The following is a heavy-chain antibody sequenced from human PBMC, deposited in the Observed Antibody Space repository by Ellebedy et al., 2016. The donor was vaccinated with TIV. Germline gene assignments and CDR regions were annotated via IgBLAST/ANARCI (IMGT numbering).Heavy chain of an antibody. CDR1: GFSLSTSGVS. CDR2: VYWNDDK. D-gene: IGHD3-10*01. Sequence: SGPTLVKPTQTLTLTCTFSGFSLSTSGVSVGWVRQHPGKALQWLALVYWNDDKRYSPSLERRLTITKDTSTNQVALTMTNMDPMDTATYYCVHTEYHYGSGTYLYYFDQWGQGILVTVSS. V-gene: IGHV2-5*01. CDR3: VHTEYHYGSGTYLYYFDQ. J-gene: IGHJ4*02.